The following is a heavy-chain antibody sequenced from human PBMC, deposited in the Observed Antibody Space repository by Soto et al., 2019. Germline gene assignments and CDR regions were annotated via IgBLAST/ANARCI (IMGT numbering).Heavy chain of an antibody. CDR3: VRDIR. Sequence: EVQLVESGGGLGQPGGSLRLSCAASGFTFSSQWMYWVRQSPGKGPVWVSYINSDGSRIAYADSVKGRFTISRDNAKNTLYLPMNILRVEDTAVYYCVRDIRWGRGTLVTVSS. V-gene: IGHV3-74*03. CDR1: GFTFSSQW. CDR2: INSDGSRI. J-gene: IGHJ4*02.